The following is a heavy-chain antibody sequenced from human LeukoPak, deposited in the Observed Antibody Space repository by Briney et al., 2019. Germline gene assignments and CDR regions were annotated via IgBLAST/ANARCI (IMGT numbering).Heavy chain of an antibody. J-gene: IGHJ4*02. V-gene: IGHV4-59*08. CDR3: ARRAGATIFDS. Sequence: PSETLSLTCTASGGSISSYYWSWIRQPPGKGLEWIGYIYYSGSTNYNPSLKSRVTISLDTSKNQFSLKLSPVTAADTAVYYCARRAGATIFDSWGQGTLVTVSS. CDR1: GGSISSYY. D-gene: IGHD1-26*01. CDR2: IYYSGST.